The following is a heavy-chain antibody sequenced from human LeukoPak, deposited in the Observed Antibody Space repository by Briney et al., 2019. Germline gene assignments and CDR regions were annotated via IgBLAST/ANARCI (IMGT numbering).Heavy chain of an antibody. Sequence: GGSLRLSCAVSGFTGYSNYMIWLPQARGRGVVGVSVIYSGGSTYYADYVKGRFTSSRDNSKNTLYLQMNSLRAEDTAVYYGARQVTYYDILTGYSEHYFDYWGQGTLVTVSS. CDR1: GFTGYSNY. D-gene: IGHD3-9*01. CDR2: IYSGGST. CDR3: ARQVTYYDILTGYSEHYFDY. V-gene: IGHV3-66*02. J-gene: IGHJ4*02.